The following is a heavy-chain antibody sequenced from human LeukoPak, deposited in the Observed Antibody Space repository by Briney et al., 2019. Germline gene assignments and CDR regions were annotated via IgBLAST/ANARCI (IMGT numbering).Heavy chain of an antibody. V-gene: IGHV3-7*01. CDR1: GFTFSNYW. J-gene: IGHJ5*02. Sequence: GGSLRLSCAASGFTFSNYWMSWVRQAPGKGLEWVANIKQDGSVKQYVDSVKGRFTISRDNAKDSLYLQMDSLRAEDTAVYYCARDDSSGYYANWFDPWGQGTLVTVSS. D-gene: IGHD3-22*01. CDR2: IKQDGSVK. CDR3: ARDDSSGYYANWFDP.